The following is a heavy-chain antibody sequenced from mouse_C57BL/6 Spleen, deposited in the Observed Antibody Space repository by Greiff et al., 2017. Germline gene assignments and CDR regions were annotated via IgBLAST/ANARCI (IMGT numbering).Heavy chain of an antibody. CDR2: INPSSGYT. CDR3: ADLYDYTYFDY. D-gene: IGHD2-4*01. J-gene: IGHJ2*01. CDR1: GYTFTSYT. Sequence: VQLQESGAELARPGASVKMSCKASGYTFTSYTMHWVQQRPGQGLEWIGYINPSSGYTKYNQKFKDKSTLTADKSSSTAYMQLSSLTYEDSAVYYCADLYDYTYFDYWGQGTTLTVSS. V-gene: IGHV1-4*01.